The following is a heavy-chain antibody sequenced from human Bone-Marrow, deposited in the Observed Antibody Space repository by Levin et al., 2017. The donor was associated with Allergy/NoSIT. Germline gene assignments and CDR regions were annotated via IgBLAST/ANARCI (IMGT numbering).Heavy chain of an antibody. CDR3: AGHSTHFDSSGYVYDDY. D-gene: IGHD5/OR15-5a*01. Sequence: GESLKISCEVSGITFSTYAMTWVRQAPGKGLEWVSTISSDGGTAYYADSVKGRFTISRDNSRNTLYVQLNSLGADDTAVYYCAGHSTHFDSSGYVYDDYWGQGTLFTVSS. V-gene: IGHV3-23*01. CDR2: ISSDGGTA. CDR1: GITFSTYA. J-gene: IGHJ4*02.